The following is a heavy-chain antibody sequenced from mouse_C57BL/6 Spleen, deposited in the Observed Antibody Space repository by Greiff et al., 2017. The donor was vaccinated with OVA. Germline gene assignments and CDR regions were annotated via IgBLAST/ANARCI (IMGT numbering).Heavy chain of an antibody. CDR2: ISYDGSN. D-gene: IGHD1-1*01. V-gene: IGHV3-6*01. CDR3: ARAPITPDFDY. CDR1: GYSITSGYY. J-gene: IGHJ2*01. Sequence: EVKLQESGPGLVKPSQSLSLTCSVPGYSITSGYYWNWIRQFPGNKLEWMGYISYDGSNNYNPSLKNRISITRDTSKNQFFLKLNSVTTEDTATYYCARAPITPDFDYWGQGTTLTVSS.